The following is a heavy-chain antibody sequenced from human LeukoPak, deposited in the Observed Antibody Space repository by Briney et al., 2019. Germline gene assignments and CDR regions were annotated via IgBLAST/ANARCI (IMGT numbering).Heavy chain of an antibody. D-gene: IGHD3-22*01. Sequence: SETLSLTCTVSGYSISSGYYWGWIRQPPGKGLECIGSIYHSGSTYYNPSLKSRVTISVDTSKNQFSLKLSSVTAADAAVYYCARQVVTLENPGDFDIWGQGTIVTVSS. J-gene: IGHJ3*02. CDR2: IYHSGST. V-gene: IGHV4-38-2*02. CDR3: ARQVVTLENPGDFDI. CDR1: GYSISSGYY.